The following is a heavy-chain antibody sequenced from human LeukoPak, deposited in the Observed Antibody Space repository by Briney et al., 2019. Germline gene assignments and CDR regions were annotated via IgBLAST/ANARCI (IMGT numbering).Heavy chain of an antibody. CDR1: GFTFSGYA. CDR3: ARDALDYYDSSGYYSDY. D-gene: IGHD3-22*01. J-gene: IGHJ4*02. V-gene: IGHV3-30-3*01. CDR2: ISYDGSNK. Sequence: PGGSLRLSCAASGFTFSGYAMHWVRQAPGKGLEWVAVISYDGSNKYYADSVKGRFTISRDNSKNTLYLQMNSLRAEDTAVYYCARDALDYYDSSGYYSDYWGQGTLVTVSS.